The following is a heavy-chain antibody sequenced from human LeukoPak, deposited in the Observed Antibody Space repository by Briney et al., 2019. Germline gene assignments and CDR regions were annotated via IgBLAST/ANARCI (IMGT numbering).Heavy chain of an antibody. CDR1: GFIVSNKY. D-gene: IGHD3-10*01. CDR3: ATDYGSGTYYTLDC. Sequence: PGGSLRLSCAASGFIVSNKYMSWVRQAPGKGLEWVSIIYSGGRTYYADSVKGRFTTSGDNSKNTLYLQMNSLRAEDTAVYYCATDYGSGTYYTLDCWGQGTLVTVSS. J-gene: IGHJ4*02. CDR2: IYSGGRT. V-gene: IGHV3-53*01.